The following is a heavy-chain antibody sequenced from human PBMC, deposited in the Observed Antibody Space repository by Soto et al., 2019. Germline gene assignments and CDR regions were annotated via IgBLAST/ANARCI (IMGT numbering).Heavy chain of an antibody. Sequence: QLQLQESGPGLVKPSETLSLTCTVSGGSISSSSYYWGWIRQPPGKGLEWIGSIYYSGSTYYNPSLKSRVTISVDTSKNQFSLKLSSVTAADTAVYYCARQYGYSSGWYRVWGQGTLVTVSS. CDR1: GGSISSSSYY. CDR3: ARQYGYSSGWYRV. CDR2: IYYSGST. D-gene: IGHD6-19*01. J-gene: IGHJ4*02. V-gene: IGHV4-39*01.